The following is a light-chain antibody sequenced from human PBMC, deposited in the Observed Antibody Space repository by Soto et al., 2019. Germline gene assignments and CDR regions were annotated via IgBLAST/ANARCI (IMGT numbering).Light chain of an antibody. Sequence: QSVLTQPASVSGSPGQSITISCTGTSSDVGAYKYVSWYQQHPGKAPKLMIYEVSNRPSGVSNRFSGSKSGNTASLTISGLQAEDEADYYCSSYTSSTHVVFGGGTKVTVL. CDR1: SSDVGAYKY. V-gene: IGLV2-14*01. J-gene: IGLJ2*01. CDR2: EVS. CDR3: SSYTSSTHVV.